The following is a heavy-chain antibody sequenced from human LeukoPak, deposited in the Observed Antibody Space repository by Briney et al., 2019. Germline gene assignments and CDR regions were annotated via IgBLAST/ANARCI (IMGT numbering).Heavy chain of an antibody. D-gene: IGHD1-1*01. V-gene: IGHV3-7*03. CDR2: IKEDGGEK. J-gene: IGHJ4*02. Sequence: TGGSLRLSCAASGFTFSSYWMNWARQAPGKGLEWVANIKEDGGEKYYVDSVKGRFTISRDNAKSSLFLQMNSLRTEDTAVYYCATTRGFDYWGQGTLVTVSS. CDR1: GFTFSSYW. CDR3: ATTRGFDY.